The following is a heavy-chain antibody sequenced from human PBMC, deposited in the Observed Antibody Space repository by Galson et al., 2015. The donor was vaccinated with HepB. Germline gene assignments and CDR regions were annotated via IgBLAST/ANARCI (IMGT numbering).Heavy chain of an antibody. CDR2: ISYDGSNK. J-gene: IGHJ4*02. V-gene: IGHV3-30*18. CDR1: GFTFSSYG. CDR3: AKDTPTAAAGAFDY. D-gene: IGHD6-13*01. Sequence: SLRLFCAASGFTFSSYGMHWVRQAPGKGLEWVAVISYDGSNKYYADSVKGRFTISRDNSKNTLYLQMNSLRAEDTAVYYCAKDTPTAAAGAFDYWGQGTLVTVSS.